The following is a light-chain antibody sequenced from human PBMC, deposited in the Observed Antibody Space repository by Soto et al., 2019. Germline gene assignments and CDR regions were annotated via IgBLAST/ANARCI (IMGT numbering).Light chain of an antibody. Sequence: IQMTQSPSTLSGAVVDRVTITCVASQTISSWLAWYQQKPGKAPKLLIYKASSLESGVPSRFSGSGSGTEFTLTISSLQPDDFATYYCQQYNSYSITFGQGTLLEIK. CDR3: QQYNSYSIT. V-gene: IGKV1-5*03. CDR1: QTISSW. CDR2: KAS. J-gene: IGKJ5*01.